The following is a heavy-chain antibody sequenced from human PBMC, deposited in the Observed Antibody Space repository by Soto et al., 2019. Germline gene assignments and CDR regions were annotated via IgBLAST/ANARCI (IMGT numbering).Heavy chain of an antibody. J-gene: IGHJ3*01. V-gene: IGHV3-7*01. CDR1: GFTFSNYW. CDR2: IQEDGREK. D-gene: IGHD2-2*01. CDR3: ATYRYCTSRTCHWSCDV. Sequence: EVQLVESGGDLVQPGGSLRLSCAASGFTFSNYWMYWVRQAPGKGLEWVANIQEDGREKNYVDSVKGRFSISRDNDTNSLYLQMNSLRSDDTSVYLCATYRYCTSRTCHWSCDVWGQWTLVTVSS.